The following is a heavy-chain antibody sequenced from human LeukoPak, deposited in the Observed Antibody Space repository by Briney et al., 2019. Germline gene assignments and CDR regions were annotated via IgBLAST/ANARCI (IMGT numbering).Heavy chain of an antibody. CDR3: AKGLYYYDSSGYYLTGGPFDY. J-gene: IGHJ4*02. CDR1: GFTFSSYA. D-gene: IGHD3-22*01. CDR2: ISGSGGST. Sequence: PGGSLRLSCAASGFTFSSYAMSWVRQAPGKGLEWVSAISGSGGSTYYADSVKGRFTISRDNSKNTLYLQMNSLRAKDTAVYYCAKGLYYYDSSGYYLTGGPFDYWGQGTLVTVSS. V-gene: IGHV3-23*01.